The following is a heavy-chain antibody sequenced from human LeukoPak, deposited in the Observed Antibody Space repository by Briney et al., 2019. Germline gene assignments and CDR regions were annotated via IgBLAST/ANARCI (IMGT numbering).Heavy chain of an antibody. V-gene: IGHV3-53*01. CDR3: ARDQSMCDSGGGHYYLAC. CDR1: GFTESRKE. D-gene: IGHD3-22*01. J-gene: IGHJ1*01. Sequence: RGSLRHLCLAAGFTESRKEMSWVRQAPGKGLEWVSVIYSGGSTYYADSVKGRFTISRDNSKNTLYLQLNSLSAEDTAVYYCARDQSMCDSGGGHYYLACWGQGSLVTVSS. CDR2: IYSGGST.